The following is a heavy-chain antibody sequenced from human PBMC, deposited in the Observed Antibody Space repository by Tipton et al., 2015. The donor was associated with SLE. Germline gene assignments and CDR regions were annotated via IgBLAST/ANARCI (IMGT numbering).Heavy chain of an antibody. J-gene: IGHJ6*02. V-gene: IGHV4-59*11. D-gene: IGHD6-19*01. Sequence: TLSLTCTVPGGSISGHYWSWIRQPPGKALEWIGYIYYSGDTNYNPSLKSRVIISVDTSKNQFSLKVSSVNAADTAVYYCARGGSSAWHDFYYGMDVWGHVMDVWGQGTTVTVSS. CDR1: GGSISGHY. CDR2: IYYSGDT. CDR3: ARGGSSAWHDFYYGMDVWGHVMDV.